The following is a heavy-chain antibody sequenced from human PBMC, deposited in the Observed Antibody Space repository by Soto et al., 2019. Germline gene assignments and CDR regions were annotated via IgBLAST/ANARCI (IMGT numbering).Heavy chain of an antibody. CDR2: INSDGSST. CDR1: GFTFSSYW. CDR3: ARVDSYSSRRPNFDY. D-gene: IGHD6-13*01. Sequence: GGSLRLSCAASGFTFSSYWMHWVRQAPGKGLVWVSRINSDGSSTSYADSVKGRFTISRDNAKNTLYLQMNSLRAEDTAVYYCARVDSYSSRRPNFDYWGQGTLVTVSS. V-gene: IGHV3-74*01. J-gene: IGHJ4*02.